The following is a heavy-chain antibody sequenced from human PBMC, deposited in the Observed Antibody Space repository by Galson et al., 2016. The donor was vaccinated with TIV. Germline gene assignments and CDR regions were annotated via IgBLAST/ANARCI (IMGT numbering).Heavy chain of an antibody. CDR2: IKQDGDYK. Sequence: SLRLSCAASGFTFSRHWMSWVRQAPGKGLEWVANIKQDGDYKYYVDSVKGRFTTSRDNAKNSLYLQMNSLRAEDTAVYYCARGNDPGATYSLDYWGQGTLVTVSS. D-gene: IGHD1-1*01. CDR3: ARGNDPGATYSLDY. V-gene: IGHV3-7*01. J-gene: IGHJ4*02. CDR1: GFTFSRHW.